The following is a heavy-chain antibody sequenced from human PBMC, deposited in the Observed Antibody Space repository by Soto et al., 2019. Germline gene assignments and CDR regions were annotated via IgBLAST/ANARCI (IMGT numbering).Heavy chain of an antibody. V-gene: IGHV3-33*01. CDR3: AAWAEGATEVH. CDR1: GFSFSVYV. CDR2: IWYDASKQ. D-gene: IGHD2-15*01. J-gene: IGHJ4*02. Sequence: GGSLRLSCETSGFSFSVYVLHWVRQAPGKGLEWVAVIWYDASKQFYAASVEGRFTISRDNSKAILYLQMNSLRAEDTAVYYCAAWAEGATEVHWGQGT.